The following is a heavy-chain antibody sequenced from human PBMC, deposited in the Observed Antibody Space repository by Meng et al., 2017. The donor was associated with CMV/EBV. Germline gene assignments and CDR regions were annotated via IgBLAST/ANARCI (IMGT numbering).Heavy chain of an antibody. CDR1: GFTFSSYS. CDR2: ISSSSSYI. J-gene: IGHJ6*02. Sequence: GESLKISCAASGFTFSSYSMNWVRQAPGKGLEWVSSISSSSSYIYYADSVKGRFTISRDNAKNSLYLQMNSLRAEDTAVYYWARERVYSGYDFSQLPYYYYYGRDVWGQGTTVTVSS. CDR3: ARERVYSGYDFSQLPYYYYYGRDV. D-gene: IGHD5-12*01. V-gene: IGHV3-21*01.